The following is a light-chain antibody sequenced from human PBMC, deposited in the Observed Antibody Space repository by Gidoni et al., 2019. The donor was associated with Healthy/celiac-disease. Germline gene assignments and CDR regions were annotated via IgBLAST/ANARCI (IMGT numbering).Light chain of an antibody. V-gene: IGKV3-20*01. J-gene: IGKJ1*01. CDR1: QSVSSSY. CDR2: GAS. Sequence: ETVLTQSPGTLSLSPGERATLSCSASQSVSSSYLAWYQQKPGQAPRLLIYGASSRATGIPDRFSGSGSGTDFTLTISRLEPEDFAVYYCQQYATFGQGTKVEIK. CDR3: QQYAT.